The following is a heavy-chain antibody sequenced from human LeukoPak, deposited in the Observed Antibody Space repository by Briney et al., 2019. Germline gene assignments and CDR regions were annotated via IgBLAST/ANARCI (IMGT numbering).Heavy chain of an antibody. J-gene: IGHJ4*02. CDR2: IRSSGDYI. D-gene: IGHD6-19*01. CDR3: AREYDSRGRFGC. CDR1: GDVFTRHT. Sequence: GGSLRLSCAASGDVFTRHTMTWVRRAPGKGLEWISYIRSSGDYIYYADSVKGRFTISRDNARTSAYLQMNTLRAEDTAIYYCAREYDSRGRFGCWGQGTLVTVSS. V-gene: IGHV3-21*05.